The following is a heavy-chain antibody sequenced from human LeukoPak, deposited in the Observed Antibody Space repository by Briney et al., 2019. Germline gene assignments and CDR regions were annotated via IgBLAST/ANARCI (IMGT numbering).Heavy chain of an antibody. V-gene: IGHV3-53*01. J-gene: IGHJ4*02. CDR2: ILSGDST. D-gene: IGHD2-2*01. CDR3: ATSPSKGY. Sequence: GGSLRLSCAASGFIVSSNYRSWVRQAPGKGLEWVSVILSGDSTFYADSVKGRFTISRDNSKNTLYLQMNSLRAEDTAVYYCATSPSKGYWGQGTLVTVSS. CDR1: GFIVSSNY.